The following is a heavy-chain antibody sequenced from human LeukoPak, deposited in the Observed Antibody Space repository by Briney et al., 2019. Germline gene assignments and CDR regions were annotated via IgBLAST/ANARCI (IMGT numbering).Heavy chain of an antibody. D-gene: IGHD3-3*01. CDR2: IKQDGSEK. J-gene: IGHJ4*02. V-gene: IGHV3-7*01. Sequence: GGSLRLSCAASGFTFSSYWMSWVRQAPGKGREWVANIKQDGSEKYYVDSVKGRFTISRDNAKNSLYLQMNSLRAEDTAVYYCARGDYDFWSGYYIPFDYWGQGTLVTVSS. CDR3: ARGDYDFWSGYYIPFDY. CDR1: GFTFSSYW.